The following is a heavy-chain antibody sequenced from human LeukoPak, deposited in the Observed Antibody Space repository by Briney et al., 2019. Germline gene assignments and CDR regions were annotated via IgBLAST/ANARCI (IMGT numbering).Heavy chain of an antibody. D-gene: IGHD7-27*01. V-gene: IGHV3-23*01. CDR2: ISGSGIST. Sequence: GGSLRLSCAASGFSFSSYALSWVRQAPGKGLEGVSAISGSGISTYYADSVRGRFTISRDNSKNTLFLQMNSLRAEDTAVYYCAKDMLGSNWASEHWGQGTLVIVSS. CDR3: AKDMLGSNWASEH. J-gene: IGHJ1*01. CDR1: GFSFSSYA.